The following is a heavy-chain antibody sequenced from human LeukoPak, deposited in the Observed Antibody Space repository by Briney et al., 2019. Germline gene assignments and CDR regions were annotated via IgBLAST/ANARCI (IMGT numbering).Heavy chain of an antibody. D-gene: IGHD3-22*01. CDR3: ARTLYYYDSSGYSNYYYYMDV. J-gene: IGHJ6*03. V-gene: IGHV4-38-2*02. Sequence: SETLSLTCTVSGYSISSGYYWGWIRQPPGKGLEWIGSIYHSGSTYYNPSLKSRVTISVDTSKNLFTLKLSSVTAADTAVYYCARTLYYYDSSGYSNYYYYMDVWAKGPRSPSP. CDR1: GYSISSGYY. CDR2: IYHSGST.